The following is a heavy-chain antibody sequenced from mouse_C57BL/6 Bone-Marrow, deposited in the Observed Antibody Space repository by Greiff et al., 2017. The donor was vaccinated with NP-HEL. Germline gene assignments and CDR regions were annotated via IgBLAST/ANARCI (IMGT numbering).Heavy chain of an antibody. V-gene: IGHV5-6*01. CDR2: ISSGCSYT. CDR1: GFTFSRYG. D-gene: IGHD2-4*01. J-gene: IGHJ3*01. CDR3: ASPYDYDVAWFAY. Sequence: EVQVVESGGDLVKPGGSLTLSCAASGFTFSRYGMSWVRPTPDKRLEWVAPISSGCSYTYYPDSVQGRFTISRDNAKNTLYLQMSSLKSEDTAMYYCASPYDYDVAWFAYWGQGTLVTVSA.